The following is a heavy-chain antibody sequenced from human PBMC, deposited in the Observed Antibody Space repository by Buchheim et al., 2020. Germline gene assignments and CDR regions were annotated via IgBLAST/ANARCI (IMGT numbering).Heavy chain of an antibody. CDR3: ARDRAGDYDIMTGTYFYGMDV. D-gene: IGHD3-9*01. V-gene: IGHV4-61*01. Sequence: HVRLQESGPGLVKPSETLSLTCPVSGGSVDSRTYHWSWIRQAPGKGLEWIGHISYTGNTNYSPSLKSRATLSIDTSKNQFSLKLTSATAADTAVYYCARDRAGDYDIMTGTYFYGMDVWGQGTT. CDR2: ISYTGNT. CDR1: GGSVDSRTYH. J-gene: IGHJ6*02.